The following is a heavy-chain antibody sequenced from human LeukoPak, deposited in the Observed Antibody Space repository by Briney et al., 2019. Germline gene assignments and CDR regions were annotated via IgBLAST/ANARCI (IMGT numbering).Heavy chain of an antibody. V-gene: IGHV4-61*02. CDR3: ARALGAFDI. J-gene: IGHJ3*02. CDR1: GGSISSGSYY. Sequence: SETLSLTCTVSGGSISSGSYYWSWIRQPAGKGLEWIGRIYTSGSTNYNPSLKSRVTISLDKSKNQVSLKLNSVTAADTAVYYCARALGAFDIWGQGTMVTVSS. CDR2: IYTSGST.